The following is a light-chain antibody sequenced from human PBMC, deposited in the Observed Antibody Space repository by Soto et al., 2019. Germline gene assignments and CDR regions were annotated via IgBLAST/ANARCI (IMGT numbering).Light chain of an antibody. Sequence: DIQLTQSPSILSASEGDRVTITCRASQSVRGWLAWYQQKPGKAPKLLIYFASKLDTGVPSRFSGRGSETEHTLTISSLQPEDFGTYYCQQYNSHSLYSFGQGTKLEIK. CDR2: FAS. J-gene: IGKJ2*01. CDR3: QQYNSHSLYS. CDR1: QSVRGW. V-gene: IGKV1-5*01.